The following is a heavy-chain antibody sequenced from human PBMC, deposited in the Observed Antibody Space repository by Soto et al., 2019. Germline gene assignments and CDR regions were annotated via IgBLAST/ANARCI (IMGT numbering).Heavy chain of an antibody. J-gene: IGHJ3*02. D-gene: IGHD6-13*01. CDR3: SRQLVRCAFDI. CDR2: ISSSSSYI. CDR1: GFTFSSYS. V-gene: IGHV3-21*01. Sequence: GGSLRLSCAASGFTFSSYSMNWVRQAPGKGLEWVSSISSSSSYIYYADQVKGRFTISRDNAKNSLYLQMNSLRAEDTAVYYCSRQLVRCAFDIWGQGTMVTVSS.